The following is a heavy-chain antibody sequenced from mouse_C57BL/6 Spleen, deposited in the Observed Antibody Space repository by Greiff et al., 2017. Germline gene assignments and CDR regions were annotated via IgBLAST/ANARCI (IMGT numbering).Heavy chain of an antibody. CDR3: AREVLRYYFDY. CDR1: GYTFTSYW. V-gene: IGHV1-50*01. Sequence: QVQLQQPGAELVQPGASVKLSCKASGYTFTSYWMQWVKQRPGQGLEWIGEIDPSDSYTNYNQKFKGKATLTVDTSSSTAYMQLSSLTSEDSAVYYCAREVLRYYFDYWGQGTTLTVSS. J-gene: IGHJ2*01. D-gene: IGHD1-1*01. CDR2: IDPSDSYT.